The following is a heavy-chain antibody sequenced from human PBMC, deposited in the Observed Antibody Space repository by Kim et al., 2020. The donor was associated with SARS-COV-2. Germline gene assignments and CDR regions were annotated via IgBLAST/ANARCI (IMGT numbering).Heavy chain of an antibody. CDR2: IYFSGAT. Sequence: SETLSLTCTVSGGSISSSSYYWGWIRQPPGRGLGWMGIIYFSGATYSTRSLKVRVTISVDTSKNQFSLKLSSVTAADTAVYYCAGDRVYGSGSFDYYYYGMDVWGQGTTVTVSS. D-gene: IGHD3-10*01. CDR1: GGSISSSSYY. CDR3: AGDRVYGSGSFDYYYYGMDV. J-gene: IGHJ6*02. V-gene: IGHV4-39*01.